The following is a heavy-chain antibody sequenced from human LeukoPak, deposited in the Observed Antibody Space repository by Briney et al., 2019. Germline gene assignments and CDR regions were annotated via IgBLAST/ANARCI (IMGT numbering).Heavy chain of an antibody. CDR1: GFTFDDYG. V-gene: IGHV3-23*01. Sequence: PGGSLRLSCAASGFTFDDYGMSWVRQAPGKGLEWASSISGSGPSTDYADSVKGRFTVSRDKAKNTLYLQMNSLRAEDTAVYYCARLPTFYYDSSHYHYDYWGQGTLVTVSS. CDR2: ISGSGPST. D-gene: IGHD3-22*01. J-gene: IGHJ4*02. CDR3: ARLPTFYYDSSHYHYDY.